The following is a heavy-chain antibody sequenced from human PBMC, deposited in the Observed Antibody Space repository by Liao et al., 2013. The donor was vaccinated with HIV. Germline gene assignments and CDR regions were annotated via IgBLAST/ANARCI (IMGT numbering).Heavy chain of an antibody. V-gene: IGHV4-39*07. D-gene: IGHD5-12*01. Sequence: QLQLQESGPGPVKPSETLSLTCTVSGDSISSSSYFWGWIRQPPGKGLEWIGSIYYSGNTYYNPSLKSRVTISLDTSENQFSLKLISVTAADTAVYYCASLSSGYDSLDYVRGDYWGQGTLVTVSS. CDR2: IYYSGNT. CDR1: GDSISSSSYF. J-gene: IGHJ4*02. CDR3: ASLSSGYDSLDYVRGDY.